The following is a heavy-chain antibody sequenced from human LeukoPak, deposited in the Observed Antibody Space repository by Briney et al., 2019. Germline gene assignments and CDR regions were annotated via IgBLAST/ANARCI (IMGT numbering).Heavy chain of an antibody. J-gene: IGHJ4*02. D-gene: IGHD1-26*01. CDR3: AKARSGGLFHLFDS. CDR1: GFTLSRYW. V-gene: IGHV3-74*01. CDR2: ISRDGSYT. Sequence: GGSLRLSCAASGFTLSRYWMHWVRQAPGKGLVWVSHISRDGSYTNYADSVKGRSTISRDNAKKSLYLQMNSLGDEDTAIYYCAKARSGGLFHLFDSWGQGTLVTVSS.